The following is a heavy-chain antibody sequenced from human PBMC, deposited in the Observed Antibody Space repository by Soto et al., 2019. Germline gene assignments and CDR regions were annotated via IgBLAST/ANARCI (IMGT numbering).Heavy chain of an antibody. J-gene: IGHJ6*02. CDR2: TNPNSGGT. V-gene: IGHV1-2*04. CDR1: GYTFTGYY. CDR3: ARGERGVGHYYYGMDV. D-gene: IGHD3-10*01. Sequence: QVQLVQSGAEVKKPGASVKVSCKASGYTFTGYYMHWVRQAPGQGLEWMGWTNPNSGGTNYAQKFQGWVTMTRDTSISTAYMELSRLGSDDTAVYYCARGERGVGHYYYGMDVWGQGTTVTVSS.